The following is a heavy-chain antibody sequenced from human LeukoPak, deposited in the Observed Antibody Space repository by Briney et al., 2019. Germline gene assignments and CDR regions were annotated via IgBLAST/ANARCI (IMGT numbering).Heavy chain of an antibody. J-gene: IGHJ4*02. Sequence: GGSLRLSCAASGFTFSSYAISWVRQAPGKGREWVSSISSSSSYIYYADSVKGRFTISRDNAKNSLYLQMNSLRAEDTAVYYCARAGGYSYGYRGYFDYWGQGTLVTVSS. V-gene: IGHV3-21*01. CDR1: GFTFSSYA. CDR3: ARAGGYSYGYRGYFDY. D-gene: IGHD5-18*01. CDR2: ISSSSSYI.